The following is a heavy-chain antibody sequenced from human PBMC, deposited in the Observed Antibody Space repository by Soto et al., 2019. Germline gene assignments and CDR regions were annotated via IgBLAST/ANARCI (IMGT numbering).Heavy chain of an antibody. Sequence: PGGSLRLSCAASGFTFSIYAMSWVRHAPGKGLEWVSAISGSGGSTYYADSVKGRFTISRDNSKNTLYLQMNSLRAEDTAVYYCAKAHGSGRGYYYGMDVWGQGTTVTVSS. V-gene: IGHV3-23*01. CDR1: GFTFSIYA. CDR3: AKAHGSGRGYYYGMDV. J-gene: IGHJ6*02. CDR2: ISGSGGST. D-gene: IGHD3-10*01.